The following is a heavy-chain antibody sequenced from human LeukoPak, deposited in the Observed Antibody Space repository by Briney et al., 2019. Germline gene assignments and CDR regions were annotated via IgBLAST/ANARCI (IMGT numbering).Heavy chain of an antibody. CDR3: ARGAVAAGDNWFDP. CDR2: TYYRSKWYN. Sequence: SQTLSLTCAISGDSVSSNSAAWNWIRQSPSSGLEWLGRTYYRSKWYNDYAVSVKSRITINPDTSKNQFSLQLNSVTPEDTAVYYCARGAVAAGDNWFDPWGQGTLVTVSS. CDR1: GDSVSSNSAA. V-gene: IGHV6-1*01. D-gene: IGHD6-13*01. J-gene: IGHJ5*02.